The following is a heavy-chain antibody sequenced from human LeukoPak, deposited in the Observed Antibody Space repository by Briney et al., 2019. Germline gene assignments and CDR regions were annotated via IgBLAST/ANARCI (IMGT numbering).Heavy chain of an antibody. J-gene: IGHJ4*02. D-gene: IGHD2-21*01. Sequence: PGGSLRLSCAASGFTFSFYAMSWVRQAPGKGLEWVSAITDSGGSTYHADSVKGRFTISRDNSKNTLYLQMNSLRAEDTAVYFCAKGSASARPYYFDYWGQGTLVTVSS. CDR1: GFTFSFYA. CDR2: ITDSGGST. CDR3: AKGSASARPYYFDY. V-gene: IGHV3-23*01.